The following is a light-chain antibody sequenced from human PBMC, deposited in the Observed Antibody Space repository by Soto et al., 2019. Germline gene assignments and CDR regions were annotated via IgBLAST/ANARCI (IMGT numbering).Light chain of an antibody. CDR2: GAS. Sequence: EIVMTQSPVTLSVSPGERATLSCRSSQFVSSNLAWYQQKPGQAPRLLIYGASTRATGIPARFSGSGSGTEFTLTISNLQSEGFAVYFCQQYHNWPPITFGQGTRLENK. J-gene: IGKJ5*01. CDR3: QQYHNWPPIT. CDR1: QFVSSN. V-gene: IGKV3D-15*01.